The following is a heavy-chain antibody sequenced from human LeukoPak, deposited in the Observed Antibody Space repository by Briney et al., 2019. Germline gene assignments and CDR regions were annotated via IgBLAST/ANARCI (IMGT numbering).Heavy chain of an antibody. CDR2: IYSGGST. CDR1: GFTVSTNY. D-gene: IGHD2-8*02. J-gene: IGHJ3*02. CDR3: ARGWVLATGAFDI. V-gene: IGHV3-53*01. Sequence: HAGGSLRLSCAASGFTVSTNYMTWVRQAPGKGLEWVSVIYSGGSTYYADSVKGRFTISRDNSKKMLYLQMNSLRAEDTAVYYCARGWVLATGAFDIWGQGTMVTVSS.